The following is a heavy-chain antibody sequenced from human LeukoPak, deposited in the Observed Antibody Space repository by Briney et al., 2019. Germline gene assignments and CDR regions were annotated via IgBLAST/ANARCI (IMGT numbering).Heavy chain of an antibody. CDR1: GYTFTDYY. V-gene: IGHV1-2*07. CDR2: INPNTGVT. Sequence: ASVRVSCKASGYTFTDYYLHWVRQAPGQGFECMGWINPNTGVTDYAHKFQGRVTMTRDTSISTAYMELSSLKSDDTAVYCCARDTVAWDFDFWGQGTLVTVSS. J-gene: IGHJ4*02. CDR3: ARDTVAWDFDF. D-gene: IGHD4-23*01.